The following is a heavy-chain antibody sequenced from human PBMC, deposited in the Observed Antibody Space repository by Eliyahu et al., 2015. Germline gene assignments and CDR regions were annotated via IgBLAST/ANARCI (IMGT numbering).Heavy chain of an antibody. CDR3: ARGQYSAFDI. V-gene: IGHV6-1*01. Sequence: QVQLQQSGPGLVRPSQTLSLTCVXSGDSLSTTNVAWNWIRQSPSRGLEWLGRTYYRSKWYNDYAVSVRSRISVNPDTSKNQFSLQLNSVTLEDTAVYYCARGQYSAFDIWGQGTMVTVSS. D-gene: IGHD2/OR15-2a*01. CDR1: GDSLSTTNVA. CDR2: TYYRSKWYN. J-gene: IGHJ3*02.